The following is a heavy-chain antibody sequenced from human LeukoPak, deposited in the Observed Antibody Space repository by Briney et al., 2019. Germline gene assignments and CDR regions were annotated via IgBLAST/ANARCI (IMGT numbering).Heavy chain of an antibody. V-gene: IGHV1-18*01. J-gene: IGHJ4*02. D-gene: IGHD3-22*01. CDR2: ISAYNGNT. CDR1: GYTFTSYG. Sequence: ASVKVSCKASGYTFTSYGISWVRQAPGQGLEWMGWISAYNGNTNYAQKLQGRVTMTTDTSTSTAYKELRSLRSADTAVYYCARVDSSGYYFDYWGQGTLVTVSS. CDR3: ARVDSSGYYFDY.